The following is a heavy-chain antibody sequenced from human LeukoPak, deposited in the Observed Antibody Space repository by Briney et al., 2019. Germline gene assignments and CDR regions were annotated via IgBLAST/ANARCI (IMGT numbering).Heavy chain of an antibody. Sequence: GGSLRLSCAASGFTFSSYGMHWVRQAPGKGLEWVAVISYDGSNKYYADSVKGRFTISRDNSKNTLYLQMNSLRAEDTAVYYCAKDGGWFGESSYFDYWGQGTLVTVSS. J-gene: IGHJ4*02. D-gene: IGHD3-10*01. CDR3: AKDGGWFGESSYFDY. V-gene: IGHV3-30*18. CDR2: ISYDGSNK. CDR1: GFTFSSYG.